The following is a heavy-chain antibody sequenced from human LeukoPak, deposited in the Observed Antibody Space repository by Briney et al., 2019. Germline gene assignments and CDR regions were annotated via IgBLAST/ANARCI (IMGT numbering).Heavy chain of an antibody. J-gene: IGHJ4*02. V-gene: IGHV4-39*01. CDR3: ARNNTLMMYPRGGEDKGFDY. D-gene: IGHD2-8*01. Sequence: PSETLSLTCTVSGGSISSSSYYWGWIRQPPGKGLEWIGSIYYSGSTHYNPSLKSRVTTSVDTSKNEFSLKLSSVTAADTAVYYCARNNTLMMYPRGGEDKGFDYWGQGTLVTVSS. CDR1: GGSISSSSYY. CDR2: IYYSGST.